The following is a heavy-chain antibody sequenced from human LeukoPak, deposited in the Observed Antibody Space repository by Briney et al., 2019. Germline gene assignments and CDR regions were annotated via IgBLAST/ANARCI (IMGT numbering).Heavy chain of an antibody. CDR1: GGSFSGYY. V-gene: IGHV4-34*01. CDR2: INHSGST. Sequence: KPSETLSLTCAAYGGSFSGYYWSWIRQPPGKGLEWIGEINHSGSTNYNPSLKSRVTISVDTSKNQFSLKLSSVTAADTAVYYCATHRLCSSTSCYTGGWFDPWGQGTLVTVSS. J-gene: IGHJ5*02. CDR3: ATHRLCSSTSCYTGGWFDP. D-gene: IGHD2-2*02.